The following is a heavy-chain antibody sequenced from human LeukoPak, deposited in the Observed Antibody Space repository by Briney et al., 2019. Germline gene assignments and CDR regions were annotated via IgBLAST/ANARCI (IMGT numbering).Heavy chain of an antibody. V-gene: IGHV4-39*07. D-gene: IGHD3-3*01. Sequence: SETLSLTCTVSGGSISSSSYYWGWIRRPPGKGLEWIGSIYYSGSTYYNPSLKSRVTISVDTSKNQFSLKLSSVTAADTAVYYCASGSYDFWSGYDWGQGTLVTVSS. J-gene: IGHJ4*02. CDR3: ASGSYDFWSGYD. CDR2: IYYSGST. CDR1: GGSISSSSYY.